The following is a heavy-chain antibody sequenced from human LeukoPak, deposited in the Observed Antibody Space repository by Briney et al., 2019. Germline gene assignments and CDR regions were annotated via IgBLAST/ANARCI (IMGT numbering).Heavy chain of an antibody. CDR2: IIPIFGTA. CDR3: ATDPSYDSSGYYSS. J-gene: IGHJ5*02. V-gene: IGHV1-69*06. CDR1: GGTFSSYA. Sequence: GASVKVSCKASGGTFSSYAISWVRQAPGQGLEWMGGIIPIFGTANYAQKFQGRVTMTEDTSTDTAYMELSSLRSEDTAVYYCATDPSYDSSGYYSSWGQGTLVTVSS. D-gene: IGHD3-22*01.